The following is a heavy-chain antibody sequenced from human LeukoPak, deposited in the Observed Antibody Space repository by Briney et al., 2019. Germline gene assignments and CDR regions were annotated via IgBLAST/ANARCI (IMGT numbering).Heavy chain of an antibody. D-gene: IGHD3-10*01. CDR2: ISYDGSNK. CDR3: ARDPAGPPLQYYYGSGRGGTYWFDP. J-gene: IGHJ5*02. V-gene: IGHV3-30*04. Sequence: GGSLRLSCAASGFTFSSYAMHWVRQAPGKGLEWVAVISYDGSNKYYADSVKDRFTISRDSSKNTLYLQMNSLRAEDTAVYYCARDPAGPPLQYYYGSGRGGTYWFDPWGQGTLVTVSS. CDR1: GFTFSSYA.